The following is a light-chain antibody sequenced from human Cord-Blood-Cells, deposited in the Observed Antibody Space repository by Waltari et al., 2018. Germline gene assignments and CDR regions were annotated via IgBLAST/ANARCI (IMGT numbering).Light chain of an antibody. CDR1: SSDVGGSNY. V-gene: IGLV2-14*01. Sequence: QSALTQPASVSGSPGQSITISCTGTSSDVGGSNYVSWYQQHPGKAPKLLIYYVSNRPSGVSNRVSGSKSGNTASLTISGLQAEDEADYYCSSYTSSSTYVFGTGTKVTVL. CDR2: YVS. J-gene: IGLJ1*01. CDR3: SSYTSSSTYV.